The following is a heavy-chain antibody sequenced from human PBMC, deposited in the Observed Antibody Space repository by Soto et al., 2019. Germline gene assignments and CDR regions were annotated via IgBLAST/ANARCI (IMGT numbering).Heavy chain of an antibody. CDR3: ARQAQHDD. Sequence: PGESLKISCKGSGYSFTSYWISWVRQMPGKGLEWMGKIDPSDSSTNYNPSFQGHVTISVDKSINTVFLQWSTLRASDTAMYYCARQAQHDDWGQGTQVTVSS. CDR2: IDPSDSST. J-gene: IGHJ4*02. CDR1: GYSFTSYW. V-gene: IGHV5-10-1*01.